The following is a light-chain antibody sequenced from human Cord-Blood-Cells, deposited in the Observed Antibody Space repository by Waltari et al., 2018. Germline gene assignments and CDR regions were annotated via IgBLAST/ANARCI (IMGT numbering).Light chain of an antibody. V-gene: IGKV1D-8*01. CDR2: AAS. J-gene: IGKJ1*01. CDR1: LGTSSY. Sequence: VIWLPQYPSLVSASTGDRVTISCRMSLGTSSYLAWNQQKRGKAPELLIYAASTFQSGVPSRFSGSGSGTDFTLTISCLQSEDFATYYCQQYYSFPPAFGQGTKVEIK. CDR3: QQYYSFPPA.